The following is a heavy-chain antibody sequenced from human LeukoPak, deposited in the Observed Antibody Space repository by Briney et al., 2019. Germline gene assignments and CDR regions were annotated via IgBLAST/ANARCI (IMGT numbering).Heavy chain of an antibody. CDR3: ARDRRGYYDSSALLN. D-gene: IGHD3-22*01. CDR2: INTNTGNP. Sequence: ASVKVSCKASGYTFTSYAMNWVRQAPGQGLEWMGWINTNTGNPTYAQGFTGRFVFSLDTSVSTAYLQISSLKAEDTAVYYCARDRRGYYDSSALLNWGQGTLITVSS. V-gene: IGHV7-4-1*02. CDR1: GYTFTSYA. J-gene: IGHJ4*02.